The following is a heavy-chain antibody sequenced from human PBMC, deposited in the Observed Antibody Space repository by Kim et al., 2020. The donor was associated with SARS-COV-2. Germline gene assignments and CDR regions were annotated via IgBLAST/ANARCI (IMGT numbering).Heavy chain of an antibody. CDR2: ISSSGSYI. CDR3: ARDSGPGYYVSCGYYDY. D-gene: IGHD3-10*01. Sequence: GGSLRLSCAASGFPFSSYTINWVRQAPGKGLEWVSSISSSGSYIYYADSVKGRFTISRDNAKNSLYLQMNSLRAEDTAVYYCARDSGPGYYVSCGYYDYWGQGSLVTVSS. J-gene: IGHJ4*02. CDR1: GFPFSSYT. V-gene: IGHV3-21*01.